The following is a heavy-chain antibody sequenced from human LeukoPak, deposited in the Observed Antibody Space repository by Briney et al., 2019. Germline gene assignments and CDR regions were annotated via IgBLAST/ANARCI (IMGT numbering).Heavy chain of an antibody. CDR2: ISYDGSNK. CDR1: GFTFSSSA. Sequence: PPGRSLRLSCAASGFTFSSSAMHWVRQAPDKGLEWVAVISYDGSNKYYADSVKGRFTTSRDNSKNTLYLQMNSLRADDTAVYYCARDRDSSGWYEGFDYWGQGTLVTVSS. CDR3: ARDRDSSGWYEGFDY. V-gene: IGHV3-30-3*01. J-gene: IGHJ4*02. D-gene: IGHD6-19*01.